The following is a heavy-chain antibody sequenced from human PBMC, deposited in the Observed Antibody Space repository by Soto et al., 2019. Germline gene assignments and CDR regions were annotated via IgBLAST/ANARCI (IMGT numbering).Heavy chain of an antibody. J-gene: IGHJ4*02. CDR2: ISAYTGNT. V-gene: IGHV1-18*01. CDR1: GYIFNSFG. CDR3: ARRWTTGESDY. D-gene: IGHD4-17*01. Sequence: QVQLVQSGGEVKKPGASVKVSCKASGYIFNSFGITWVRQAPGQGLEWMGWISAYTGNTKYAQNFQGRVTMTTDTATSTAYMELRSLTSDDTGGYYCARRWTTGESDYWGQGTLFTVSS.